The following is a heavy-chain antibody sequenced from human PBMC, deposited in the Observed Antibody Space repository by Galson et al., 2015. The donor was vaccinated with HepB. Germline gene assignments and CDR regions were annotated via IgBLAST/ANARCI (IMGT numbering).Heavy chain of an antibody. CDR1: GYSFGTYW. CDR3: ARQTYYYESRACPYYYYMDV. J-gene: IGHJ6*03. D-gene: IGHD3-22*01. Sequence: QSGAEVKKPGDSLKISCKGSGYSFGTYWIAWVRQMPGKDLEWMGIIYPGDSDTKISPSFQGQVTLSADKSITTAYLQWSSLKASDTAMYYCARQTYYYESRACPYYYYMDVWGKGTTVTVSS. CDR2: IYPGDSDT. V-gene: IGHV5-51*01.